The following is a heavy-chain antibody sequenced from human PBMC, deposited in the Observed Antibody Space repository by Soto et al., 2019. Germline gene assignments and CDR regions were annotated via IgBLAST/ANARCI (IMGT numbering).Heavy chain of an antibody. Sequence: GGSLRLSCAASGFTFSSYGMHWVRQAPGKGLEWVAVIWYDGSNKYYADSVKGRFIISRDNSKNTLYLQMNSLRAEDTAVYYCARRSAHSSGYYSIDYWGQGTLVTVSS. V-gene: IGHV3-33*01. CDR1: GFTFSSYG. CDR3: ARRSAHSSGYYSIDY. D-gene: IGHD3-22*01. J-gene: IGHJ4*02. CDR2: IWYDGSNK.